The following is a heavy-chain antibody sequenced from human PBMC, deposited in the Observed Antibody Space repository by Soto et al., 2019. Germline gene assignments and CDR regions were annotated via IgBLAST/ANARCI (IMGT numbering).Heavy chain of an antibody. D-gene: IGHD6-13*01. CDR1: GGSISSGGYY. Sequence: SETLSLTCTVSGGSISSGGYYWSWIRQHPGKGLEWIGYIYYSGSTYYNPSLKSRVTISVDTSKNQFSLKLSSVTAADTAVYYCARDPPPGIAAAGTTSYYYYGMDVWGQGTTVTVSS. CDR2: IYYSGST. V-gene: IGHV4-31*03. CDR3: ARDPPPGIAAAGTTSYYYYGMDV. J-gene: IGHJ6*02.